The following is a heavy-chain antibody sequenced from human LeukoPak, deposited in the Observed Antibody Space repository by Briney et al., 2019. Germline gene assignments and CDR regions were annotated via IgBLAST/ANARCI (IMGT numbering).Heavy chain of an antibody. J-gene: IGHJ6*04. CDR2: INHSGGT. V-gene: IGHV4-34*01. D-gene: IGHD3-9*01. CDR1: GGSFSGYY. Sequence: SETLSLTCAVYGGSFSGYYWSWIRQPPGKGLEWIGEINHSGGTNYNPSLKSRVTISVDTSKNQFSLKLSSVTAADTAVYYCARGPKRTGYYNAHYYYYYGMDVWGKGTTVTVSS. CDR3: ARGPKRTGYYNAHYYYYYGMDV.